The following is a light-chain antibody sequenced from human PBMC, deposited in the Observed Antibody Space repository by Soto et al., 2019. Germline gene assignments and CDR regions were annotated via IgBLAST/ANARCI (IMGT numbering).Light chain of an antibody. V-gene: IGKV3D-15*01. CDR1: QSVSSN. Sequence: EIVLTQSPATLSLSPGERATLSCRASQSVSSNLAWYQQKPGQAPRLLIYGASTRASDTPARFSGSGSVTEFALTISSLQSEDFAVYYCQQYNNWPITFGQGTRLENK. CDR2: GAS. CDR3: QQYNNWPIT. J-gene: IGKJ5*01.